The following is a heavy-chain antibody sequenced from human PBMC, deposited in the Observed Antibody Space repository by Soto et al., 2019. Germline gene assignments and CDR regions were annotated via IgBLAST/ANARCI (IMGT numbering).Heavy chain of an antibody. Sequence: EVPLVESGGGLVQPGGSLRLSCAASGFTFSSYSMNWVRQAPGKGLEWVSYISSSSSTIYYADSVKGRFSISRDNAKNSLYLQMNSLRAEDTAVYYCARDGGQWLNWFDPWGQGTLVTVSS. CDR3: ARDGGQWLNWFDP. CDR2: ISSSSSTI. CDR1: GFTFSSYS. J-gene: IGHJ5*02. V-gene: IGHV3-48*01. D-gene: IGHD6-19*01.